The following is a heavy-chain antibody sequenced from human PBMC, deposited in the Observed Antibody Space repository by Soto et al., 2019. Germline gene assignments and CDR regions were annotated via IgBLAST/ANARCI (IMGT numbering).Heavy chain of an antibody. J-gene: IGHJ4*02. D-gene: IGHD6-19*01. Sequence: SETLSLTCTVSGGSISTYYWTWIRQPPGKGLEWIGYIYYSGSTNYNPSLKSRVTISVDTSKNQFSLKLTSVTAADAAVYYCAREIRHRSGWFFDYWGQGNLVTVS. CDR1: GGSISTYY. V-gene: IGHV4-59*01. CDR3: AREIRHRSGWFFDY. CDR2: IYYSGST.